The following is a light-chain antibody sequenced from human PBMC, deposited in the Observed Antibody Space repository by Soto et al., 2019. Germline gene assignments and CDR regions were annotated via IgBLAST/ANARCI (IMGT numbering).Light chain of an antibody. CDR3: QQRSNWPLT. CDR2: DAS. V-gene: IGKV3-11*01. CDR1: QSVSSY. J-gene: IGKJ4*01. Sequence: EIVFIQSPATLSLSPGERAPLSCRASQSVSSYLAWYQQKPGQAPRLLIYDASNRATGIPARFSGSGSGTDFTLTISSLEPEDFAVYYCQQRSNWPLTFGGGTKVDIK.